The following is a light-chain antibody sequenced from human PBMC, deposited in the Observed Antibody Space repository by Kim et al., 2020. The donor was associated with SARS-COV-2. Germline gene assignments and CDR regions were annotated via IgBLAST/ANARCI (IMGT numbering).Light chain of an antibody. V-gene: IGKV1-39*01. Sequence: IQMTQSPSSLSASVGDRVTITCRASQTIGTYLSWYQHKPGRAPKVLIYAASNLHSGAPSRFSGSGSGTDFTLPITNLQPEDFATYCFQPSDVSARLTYGGRTKWDI. CDR2: AAS. CDR3: QPSDVSARLT. CDR1: QTIGTY. J-gene: IGKJ4*01.